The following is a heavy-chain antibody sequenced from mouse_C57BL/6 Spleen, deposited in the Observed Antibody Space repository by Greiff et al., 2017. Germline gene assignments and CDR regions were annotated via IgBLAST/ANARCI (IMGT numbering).Heavy chain of an antibody. Sequence: VQLQQSGAELVKPGASVKISCKASGYAFSSYWLNWVKQRPGKGLEWIGQIYPGDGDTNYNGKFKGKATLTADKSSSTAYMQLSSLTSEDSAVYFCSRAGITTVGALDYWGQGTTLTVSS. V-gene: IGHV1-80*01. J-gene: IGHJ2*01. D-gene: IGHD1-1*01. CDR2: IYPGDGDT. CDR1: GYAFSSYW. CDR3: SRAGITTVGALDY.